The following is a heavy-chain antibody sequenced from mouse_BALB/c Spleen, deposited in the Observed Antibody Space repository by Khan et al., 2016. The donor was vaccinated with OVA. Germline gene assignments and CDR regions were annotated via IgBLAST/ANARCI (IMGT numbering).Heavy chain of an antibody. V-gene: IGHV1-4*01. CDR1: GYTFTSYT. CDR2: INPSNDYT. CDR3: GRDGAYHRNDGWFAY. J-gene: IGHJ3*01. D-gene: IGHD2-14*01. Sequence: QVQLKQSGAELARPGASVKMSCKASGYTFTSYTIHWIKKRPGQGLEWIGYINPSNDYTNYNQKFMDKATLTTDKSSTTAYLRLSSLTSDDSAVYNCGRDGAYHRNDGWFAYWGQGTLVTVSA.